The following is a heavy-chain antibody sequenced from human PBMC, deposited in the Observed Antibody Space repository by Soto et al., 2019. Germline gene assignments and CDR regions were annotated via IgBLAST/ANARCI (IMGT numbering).Heavy chain of an antibody. CDR2: MYDSGSA. D-gene: IGHD2-8*01. J-gene: IGHJ6*03. CDR3: ARGILRPNLYMDV. Sequence: QVQLQESGPGLVKPSQTLSLTCIVSGDSISRGGYFWTWIRQHPGKGLEWIGYMYDSGSAFYNPVLKSRVTMSVDTSKNQFALNLRSVTAADPAVFYCARGILRPNLYMDVCGKGTAVAVPS. V-gene: IGHV4-31*03. CDR1: GDSISRGGYF.